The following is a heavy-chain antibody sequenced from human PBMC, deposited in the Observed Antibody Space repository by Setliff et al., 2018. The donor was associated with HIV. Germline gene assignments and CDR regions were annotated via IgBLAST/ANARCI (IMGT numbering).Heavy chain of an antibody. CDR2: IYSTVST. V-gene: IGHV4-59*11. D-gene: IGHD3-3*01. Sequence: PSETLSLTCTVSGPSINIHYWSWIRRSPGKAFEWIGYIYSTVSTNYHPSLQSRVTISMVASRNKFSLKIDSVTAADTAVYYCARRPLFGVVIASVAKMEFDYWGQGTLVTVSS. CDR3: ARRPLFGVVIASVAKMEFDY. J-gene: IGHJ4*02. CDR1: GPSINIHY.